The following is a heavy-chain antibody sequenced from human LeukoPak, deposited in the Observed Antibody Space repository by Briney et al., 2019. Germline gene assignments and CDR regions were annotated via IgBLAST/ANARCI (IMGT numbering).Heavy chain of an antibody. J-gene: IGHJ4*02. CDR3: ARDFRSITMVRDQDY. D-gene: IGHD3-10*01. V-gene: IGHV3-21*01. CDR1: GFTFSSYS. Sequence: PGGSLRLSCAASGFTFSSYSMNWVRQAPGKGLEWVSSISSSSSYIYYADSVKGRFTISRDNAKNSLYLQMNSLRAEDTAVYYCARDFRSITMVRDQDYWGQGTLVTVSS. CDR2: ISSSSSYI.